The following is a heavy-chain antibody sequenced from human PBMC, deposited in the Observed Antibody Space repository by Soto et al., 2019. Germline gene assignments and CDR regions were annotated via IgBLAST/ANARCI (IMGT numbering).Heavy chain of an antibody. V-gene: IGHV4-59*01. J-gene: IGHJ5*02. D-gene: IGHD2-2*01. CDR1: GGSISSYY. Sequence: KPSETLSLTCTVSGGSISSYYWSWIRQPPGKGLEWIGYIYYSGSTNYNPSLKSRVTISVDTSKNQFSLKLSSVTAADTAVYYCARYGWAYCSSTSCYRWFDPWGQGTLVTASS. CDR2: IYYSGST. CDR3: ARYGWAYCSSTSCYRWFDP.